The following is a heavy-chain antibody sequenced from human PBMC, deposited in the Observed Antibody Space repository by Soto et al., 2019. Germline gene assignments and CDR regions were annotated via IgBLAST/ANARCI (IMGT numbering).Heavy chain of an antibody. CDR3: AHYLIAAAGRTSGFVY. CDR2: IWYDGSNK. V-gene: IGHV3-33*03. CDR1: GFTFSSYG. D-gene: IGHD6-13*01. J-gene: IGHJ4*02. Sequence: GGSLRLSCAASGFTFSSYGMHWVRQAPGEGLEWVAVIWYDGSNKYYADSVKSRLTITKDTSKNQVVLTMTNMDPVDTATYYCAHYLIAAAGRTSGFVYWGQGTLVTAPQ.